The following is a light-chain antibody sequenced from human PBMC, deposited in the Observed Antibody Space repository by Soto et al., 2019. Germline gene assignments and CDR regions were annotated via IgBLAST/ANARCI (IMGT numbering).Light chain of an antibody. Sequence: SYELTQPPSVSVSPVRTARITCSGDALPKQYAYWYQQKPGQAPVLVIYKDSERPSGIPERFSGSSSGTTVTLTISGVQAEDEADYYCQSADSSGTYPNWVFGGGTKLTVL. V-gene: IGLV3-25*03. J-gene: IGLJ3*02. CDR3: QSADSSGTYPNWV. CDR1: ALPKQY. CDR2: KDS.